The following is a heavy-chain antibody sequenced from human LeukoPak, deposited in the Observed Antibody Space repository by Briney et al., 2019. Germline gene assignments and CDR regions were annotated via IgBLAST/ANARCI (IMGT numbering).Heavy chain of an antibody. CDR3: ARAHPTYYYDSSGYYLDY. Sequence: GASVKVSCKAPGGTFSSYAISWVRQAPGQGLEWMGGIIPIFGTANYAQKFQGRVTITADESTSTAYMELSSLRSEDTAVYYCARAHPTYYYDSSGYYLDYWGQGTLVTVSS. CDR2: IIPIFGTA. D-gene: IGHD3-22*01. J-gene: IGHJ4*02. V-gene: IGHV1-69*13. CDR1: GGTFSSYA.